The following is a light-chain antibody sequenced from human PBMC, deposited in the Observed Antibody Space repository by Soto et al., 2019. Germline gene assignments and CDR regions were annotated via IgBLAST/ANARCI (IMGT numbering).Light chain of an antibody. J-gene: IGLJ2*01. CDR3: AAWDDSLHGHVA. CDR1: NSNIGSNT. CDR2: SND. Sequence: QLVLTQPPSASGTPGQRVTISCSGSNSNIGSNTVSWYQQLPGTAPKLLIYSNDQRPSGVPDRFSGSKSGTSASLAISGLQSEDETEYYCAAWDDSLHGHVAFGGGTKLTVL. V-gene: IGLV1-44*01.